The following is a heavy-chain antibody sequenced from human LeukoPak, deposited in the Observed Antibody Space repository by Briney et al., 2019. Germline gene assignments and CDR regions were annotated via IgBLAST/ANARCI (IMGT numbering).Heavy chain of an antibody. CDR3: VRVKRSSTTGFDAFAV. J-gene: IGHJ3*01. CDR2: ITSGGTYI. CDR1: GFTFSDFS. Sequence: GGSLRLSCAASGFTFSDFSMNWVRQAPGKGLEWVSSITSGGTYIYYADSVTGRFTISRDNAQNSLYLQMNSLTVEDTAVYYYVRVKRSSTTGFDAFAVWGQGTVVSVSS. D-gene: IGHD2-2*01. V-gene: IGHV3-21*01.